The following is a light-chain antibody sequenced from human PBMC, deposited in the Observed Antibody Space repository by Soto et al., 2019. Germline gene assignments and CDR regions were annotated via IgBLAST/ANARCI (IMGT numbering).Light chain of an antibody. CDR1: QSISTW. Sequence: DIPMTQSPSTLSAYVGDRVSITCRASQSISTWLAWYQQKPGKAPKFLIYKASNLESGVPARFSGSGSGTEFTLTISSLQPDDVATYYCQQYSSYPVTFGQGTKLEIK. J-gene: IGKJ2*01. V-gene: IGKV1-5*03. CDR3: QQYSSYPVT. CDR2: KAS.